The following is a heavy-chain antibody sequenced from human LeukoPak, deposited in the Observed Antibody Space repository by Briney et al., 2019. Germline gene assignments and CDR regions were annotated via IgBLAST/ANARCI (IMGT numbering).Heavy chain of an antibody. CDR2: IYYSGST. CDR3: ANSYGYYYFDY. V-gene: IGHV4-39*01. J-gene: IGHJ4*02. CDR1: GGSISSSSYY. Sequence: PSETLSLTCTVSGGSISSSSYYWGWIRQPPGTGLEWIGSIYYSGSTYYNPSLKSRVTISVDTSKNQFSLKLSSVTAADTAVYYCANSYGYYYFDYWGQGTLVTVSS. D-gene: IGHD5-18*01.